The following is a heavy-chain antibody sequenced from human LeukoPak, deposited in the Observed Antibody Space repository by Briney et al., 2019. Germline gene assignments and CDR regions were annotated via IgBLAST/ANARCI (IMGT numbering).Heavy chain of an antibody. CDR1: GGSISSSNW. Sequence: PSETLSLTCTVSGGSISSSNWWSWVRQPPGKGLEWIGYIYHSGSTYYKPSLKSRVTISIDRSKNQFSLKLSSVTAADTAVYYCARSPCTNGVCYYLGMDVWGQGTTVTVSS. J-gene: IGHJ6*02. CDR3: ARSPCTNGVCYYLGMDV. V-gene: IGHV4-4*02. D-gene: IGHD2-8*01. CDR2: IYHSGST.